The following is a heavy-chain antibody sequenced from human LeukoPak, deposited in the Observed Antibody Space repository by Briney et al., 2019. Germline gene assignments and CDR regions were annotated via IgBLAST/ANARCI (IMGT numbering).Heavy chain of an antibody. J-gene: IGHJ5*02. D-gene: IGHD1-26*01. CDR3: TRHTTGSPEFDP. V-gene: IGHV3-73*01. CDR1: GFNFNDSA. CDR2: IRSKANNYAT. Sequence: GGSLRLSCVTSGFNFNDSALHWVRQAPGKGLEWVGRIRSKANNYATTYTASVRGRFIFSRDDSKSTAWLQMNSLRIEDSALYYCTRHTTGSPEFDPWSQGTLVTVAS.